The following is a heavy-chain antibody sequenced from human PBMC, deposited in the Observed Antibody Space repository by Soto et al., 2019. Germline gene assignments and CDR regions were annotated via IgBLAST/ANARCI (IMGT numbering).Heavy chain of an antibody. D-gene: IGHD3-10*01. CDR3: ASNYYGSGSYYSSDI. CDR2: INPNSGGT. V-gene: IGHV1-2*04. CDR1: GYTFTGYY. Sequence: ASVKVSCKASGYTFTGYYMHWVRQAPGQGLEWMGWINPNSGGTNYAQKFQGWVTMTRDTSISTAYMELSRLRSDDTAVYYCASNYYGSGSYYSSDIWGQGTMVTV. J-gene: IGHJ3*02.